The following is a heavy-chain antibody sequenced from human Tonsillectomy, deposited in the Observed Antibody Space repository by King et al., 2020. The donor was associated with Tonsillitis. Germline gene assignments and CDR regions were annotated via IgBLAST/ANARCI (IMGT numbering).Heavy chain of an antibody. V-gene: IGHV4-59*01. D-gene: IGHD3-9*01. J-gene: IGHJ4*02. CDR1: GGSISSYY. Sequence: QLQESGPGLVKPSETLSLTCTVSGGSISSYYWSWIRQPPGKRLEWMGYIYYSGSTKYNPSLKNRVTITVDTSKSQFSLKLSSVTAADTAMYYCASPFPVLKYWGQGTLVTVSS. CDR3: ASPFPVLKY. CDR2: IYYSGST.